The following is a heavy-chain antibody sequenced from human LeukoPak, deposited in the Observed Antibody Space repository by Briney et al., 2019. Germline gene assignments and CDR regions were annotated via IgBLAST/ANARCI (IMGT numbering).Heavy chain of an antibody. CDR3: ARQGDGCKFDY. CDR1: GGSISSSSYY. D-gene: IGHD6-19*01. J-gene: IGHJ4*02. V-gene: IGHV4-39*01. CDR2: IYYSGST. Sequence: SETLSLTCTVSGGSISSSSYYWGWIRQPPGKGLEWIGSIYYSGSTYYNPSLKSRVSISVDTSKNQFSLKLSSVTAADTAVYYCARQGDGCKFDYWGQGTLVTVSS.